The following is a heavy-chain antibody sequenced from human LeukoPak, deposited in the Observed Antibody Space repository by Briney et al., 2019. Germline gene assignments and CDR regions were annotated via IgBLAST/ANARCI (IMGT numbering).Heavy chain of an antibody. CDR2: ISSSGSAK. V-gene: IGHV3-48*02. J-gene: IGHJ4*02. D-gene: IGHD2-2*03. CDR3: ASGSGH. CDR1: GFTFTSYS. Sequence: GGSLRLSCAASGFTFTSYSMSWVRQAPGKGLEWVSHISSSGSAKYYADSVKGRFTISRDNAKNSLYLQMNSLRDEDTAVFYCASGSGHWGQGTLVTVSS.